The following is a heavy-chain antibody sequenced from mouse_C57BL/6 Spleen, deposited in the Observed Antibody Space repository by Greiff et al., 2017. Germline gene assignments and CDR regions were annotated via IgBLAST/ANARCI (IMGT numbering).Heavy chain of an antibody. V-gene: IGHV1-59*01. J-gene: IGHJ1*03. CDR1: GYTFTSYW. D-gene: IGHD1-1*01. Sequence: QVQLQQPGAELVRPGTSVKLSCKASGYTFTSYWMHWVKQRPGQGLEWIGVIDPSDSYTNSNQKFKGKATLTVDTSSSTAYMQLSSLTSEDSAVYYCARYGSSYDWYCDVWGTGTTVTVSS. CDR2: IDPSDSYT. CDR3: ARYGSSYDWYCDV.